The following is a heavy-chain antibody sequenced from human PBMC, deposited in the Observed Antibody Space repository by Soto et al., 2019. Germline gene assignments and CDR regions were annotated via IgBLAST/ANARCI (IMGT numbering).Heavy chain of an antibody. Sequence: PSETLSLTCAVYGVSFSGYYWSWIRQPPGKGLEWSGEINHSGSTNYNPSLKSRVTISVDTSKNQFSLKLSSVTAADTAVYYCARRDYYDSSGYYLDYWGQGTLVTVSS. CDR2: INHSGST. V-gene: IGHV4-34*01. CDR3: ARRDYYDSSGYYLDY. D-gene: IGHD3-22*01. J-gene: IGHJ4*02. CDR1: GVSFSGYY.